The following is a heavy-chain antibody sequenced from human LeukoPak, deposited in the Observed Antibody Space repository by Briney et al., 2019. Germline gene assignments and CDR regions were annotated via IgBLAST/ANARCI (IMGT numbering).Heavy chain of an antibody. CDR3: ARDKYYYDSSGYSSFDY. CDR2: ISSSSSTI. CDR1: GFTFITYS. J-gene: IGHJ4*02. D-gene: IGHD3-22*01. V-gene: IGHV3-48*01. Sequence: GGSLRPSCAASGFTFITYSMNWVRQAPGKGLEWVSYISSSSSTIYYADSVKGRFTISRDNAKNSLYLQMNSLRAEDTAVYYCARDKYYYDSSGYSSFDYWGQGTLVTASS.